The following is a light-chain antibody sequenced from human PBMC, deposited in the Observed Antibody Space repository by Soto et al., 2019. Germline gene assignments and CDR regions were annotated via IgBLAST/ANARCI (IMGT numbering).Light chain of an antibody. Sequence: QSVLTQPPSVSATPGQGVTLSCSGGDSNIGSTAVNWYQQVPGTAPKLLIYSSNQRPSGVPDRISGSKSGTSASLAISGLQSEDEADYYCAAWDDDLYVWLFGGGTKLTVL. CDR1: DSNIGSTA. CDR2: SSN. V-gene: IGLV1-44*01. J-gene: IGLJ2*01. CDR3: AAWDDDLYVWL.